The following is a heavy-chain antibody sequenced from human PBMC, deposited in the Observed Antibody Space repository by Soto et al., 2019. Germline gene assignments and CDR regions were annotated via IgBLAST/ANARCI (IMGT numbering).Heavy chain of an antibody. D-gene: IGHD3-10*01. J-gene: IGHJ6*02. V-gene: IGHV3-33*01. Sequence: QEHLVESGGGVVQPGTSLRVSCAASGFTFSRHGMHWVRQAPGKGLEWVTLIWFDGSNKYYADSVKGRFTISRDNSQNKLYLQMNSLRAEDTAGYYFARANYGSGSNHSYGFDVWGQGTTVTVSS. CDR1: GFTFSRHG. CDR3: ARANYGSGSNHSYGFDV. CDR2: IWFDGSNK.